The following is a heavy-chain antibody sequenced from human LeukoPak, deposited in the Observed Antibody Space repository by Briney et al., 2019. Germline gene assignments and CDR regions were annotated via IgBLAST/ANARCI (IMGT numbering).Heavy chain of an antibody. Sequence: GGSLRLSCAASGFTFSSYGMHWVRQAPGKGLEWVAFIRYDGSNKYYADSVKGRFTISRDNSKNTLYLQMNSLRAEDTAVYYCAKDKTGQLPSEYFQHWGQGTLVTVSS. CDR1: GFTFSSYG. J-gene: IGHJ1*01. D-gene: IGHD2-2*01. V-gene: IGHV3-30*02. CDR2: IRYDGSNK. CDR3: AKDKTGQLPSEYFQH.